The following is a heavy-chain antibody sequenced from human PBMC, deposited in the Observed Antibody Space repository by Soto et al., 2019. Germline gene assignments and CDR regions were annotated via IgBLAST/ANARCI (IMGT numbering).Heavy chain of an antibody. V-gene: IGHV3-11*05. D-gene: IGHD3-10*01. J-gene: IGHJ4*02. CDR2: ISTSIRYT. CDR3: ARTGTGDYGVIIY. Sequence: QVQLVESGGGLVKPGGSLRLSCAASGFTFSDYHMSWIGQAPGKGLEWVSYISTSIRYTEYADSVKGRFTISRDNVKNSLYLQMDSLRAGYTAVYYCARTGTGDYGVIIYWGQGTLVTVSS. CDR1: GFTFSDYH.